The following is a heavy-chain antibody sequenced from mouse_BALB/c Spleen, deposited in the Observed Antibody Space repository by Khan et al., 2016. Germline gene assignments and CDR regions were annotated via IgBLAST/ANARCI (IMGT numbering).Heavy chain of an antibody. J-gene: IGHJ2*01. V-gene: IGHV1-39*01. CDR2: IAPYYGST. Sequence: VQLQQPGSELEKPGASVKISCKATGYSFTGYNMNWVKQSNGKSLEWIGNIAPYYGSTGYHQKFKGKATLTVDKSSSTAYMQLKSLTSEDSAVSYCAREGYGNYVDYWGQGTTLTVSS. CDR3: AREGYGNYVDY. CDR1: GYSFTGYN. D-gene: IGHD2-10*02.